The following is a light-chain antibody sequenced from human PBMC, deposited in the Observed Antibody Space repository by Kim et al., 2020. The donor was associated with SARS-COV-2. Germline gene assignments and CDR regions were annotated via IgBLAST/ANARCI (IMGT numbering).Light chain of an antibody. CDR3: QASNSSTWV. CDR1: ELGNNY. J-gene: IGLJ3*02. Sequence: SYELTQPPSVSVSPGQTATLTCSGHELGNNYVCWYQQKPGQSPVMVIYQDSERPSGIPERFSGSNSGNTATLTISGTQAMDEADYYCQASNSSTWVFGGGTQLTVL. V-gene: IGLV3-1*01. CDR2: QDS.